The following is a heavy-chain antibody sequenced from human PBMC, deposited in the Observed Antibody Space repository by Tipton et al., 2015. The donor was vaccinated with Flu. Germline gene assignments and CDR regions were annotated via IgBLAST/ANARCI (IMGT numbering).Heavy chain of an antibody. CDR3: ARGGIGYYYDSSGTGHYAFDI. J-gene: IGHJ3*02. CDR2: INHSGST. Sequence: TLSLTCAVYGGSFSGYYWSWIRQPPGKGLEWIGEINHSGSTNYNPSLKSRVTISVDTSKNQFSLKLSSVTAADTAVYYCARGGIGYYYDSSGTGHYAFDIWGQGTMVTVSS. V-gene: IGHV4-34*01. D-gene: IGHD3-22*01. CDR1: GGSFSGYY.